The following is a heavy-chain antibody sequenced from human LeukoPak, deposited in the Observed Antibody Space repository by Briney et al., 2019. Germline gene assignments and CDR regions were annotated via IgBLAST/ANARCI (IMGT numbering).Heavy chain of an antibody. CDR2: ISYDGSNK. D-gene: IGHD2-15*01. V-gene: IGHV3-30*18. Sequence: GGSLRLSCAASGFTFSSYGMHWVRQAPGKGLEWVAVISYDGSNKYYADSVKGRFTISRDNSKNTLYLQMNSLRAEDTAVYYCAKAALGYWSGGSCYGDYWGQGTLVTVSS. CDR1: GFTFSSYG. J-gene: IGHJ4*02. CDR3: AKAALGYWSGGSCYGDY.